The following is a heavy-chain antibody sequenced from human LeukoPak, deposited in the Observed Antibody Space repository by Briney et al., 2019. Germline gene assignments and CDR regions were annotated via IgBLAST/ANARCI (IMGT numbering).Heavy chain of an antibody. CDR3: ARAAVGDYAPFDDY. CDR2: ISYDGSNK. V-gene: IGHV3-30*03. CDR1: GFTFSSYG. D-gene: IGHD4-17*01. J-gene: IGHJ4*02. Sequence: PGGSLRLSCTASGFTFSSYGMHWVRQAPGKGLEWVAVISYDGSNKYYADSVKGRFTISRDNSKNTLYLQMNSLRAEDTAVYYCARAAVGDYAPFDDYWGQGTLVTVSS.